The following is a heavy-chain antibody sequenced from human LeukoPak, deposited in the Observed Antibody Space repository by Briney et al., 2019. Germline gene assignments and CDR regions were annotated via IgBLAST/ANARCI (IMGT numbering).Heavy chain of an antibody. Sequence: VASVKVSCKASGYTFSGYHIHWVRQAPGQGLEWMGWINPTSGATKYVQKFQGRVTMTGDTSISTAYMELTRLKFDDTAVYYCARSLVDAFDLWGQGTLVTVSS. J-gene: IGHJ4*02. CDR3: ARSLVDAFDL. V-gene: IGHV1-2*02. CDR1: GYTFSGYH. D-gene: IGHD3-16*01. CDR2: INPTSGAT.